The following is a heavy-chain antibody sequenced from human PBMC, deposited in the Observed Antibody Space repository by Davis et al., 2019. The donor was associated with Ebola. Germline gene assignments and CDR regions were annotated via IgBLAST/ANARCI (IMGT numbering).Heavy chain of an antibody. CDR1: GFTFSSYA. J-gene: IGHJ6*02. Sequence: GGSLRLSCAASGFTFSSYAMSWVRQAPGKGLEWVSAIGGSGGSIGYADSVKGRFTISRDNAKNSLYLQMNSLRAEDTALYYCAKSAGRYCTGGVCYTDYYYYYGMDVWGQGTTVTVSS. CDR3: AKSAGRYCTGGVCYTDYYYYYGMDV. D-gene: IGHD2-8*02. V-gene: IGHV3-23*01. CDR2: IGGSGGSI.